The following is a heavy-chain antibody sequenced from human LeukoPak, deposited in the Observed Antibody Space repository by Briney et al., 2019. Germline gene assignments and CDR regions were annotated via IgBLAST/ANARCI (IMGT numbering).Heavy chain of an antibody. J-gene: IGHJ5*02. CDR1: GGSISSSSYY. D-gene: IGHD6-25*01. CDR3: ARHLGGQRLSWFDP. CDR2: IYYSGST. Sequence: SETLSLTCTVSGGSISSSSYYWGWIRQPPRKGLEWIGSIYYSGSTYYNPSLKSRVTISVDTSKNQFSLKLSSVTAADTAGYYCARHLGGQRLSWFDPWGQGTLVTVSS. V-gene: IGHV4-39*01.